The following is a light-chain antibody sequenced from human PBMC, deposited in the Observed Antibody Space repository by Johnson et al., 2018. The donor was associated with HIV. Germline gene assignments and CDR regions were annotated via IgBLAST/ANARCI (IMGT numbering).Light chain of an antibody. J-gene: IGLJ1*01. Sequence: VLPQPPSVSAAPGQKVTISCSGSTSNIRNNYVSWYQLFPGTAPTLLIYQTNKRPSGIPDRLSGSKSGTSATLGIAGFPPGDEADYYCGNWASSLNVEVFVTGTRVTFL. V-gene: IGLV1-51*02. CDR2: QTN. CDR1: TSNIRNNY. CDR3: GNWASSLNVEV.